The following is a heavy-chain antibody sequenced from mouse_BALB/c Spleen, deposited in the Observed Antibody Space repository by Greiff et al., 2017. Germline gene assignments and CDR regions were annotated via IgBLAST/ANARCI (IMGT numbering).Heavy chain of an antibody. CDR2: INSNGGST. CDR3: ARDGGTWFAY. V-gene: IGHV5-6-3*01. Sequence: EVQRVESGGGLVQPGGSLKLSCAASGFTFSSYGMSWVRQTPDKRLELVATINSNGGSTSYPDSVKGRFTISRDNAKNTLYLQMSSLKSEDTAMYYCARDGGTWFAYWGQGTLVTVSA. D-gene: IGHD3-3*01. CDR1: GFTFSSYG. J-gene: IGHJ3*01.